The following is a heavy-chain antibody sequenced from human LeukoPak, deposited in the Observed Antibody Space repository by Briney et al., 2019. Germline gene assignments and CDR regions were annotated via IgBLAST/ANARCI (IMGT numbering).Heavy chain of an antibody. CDR2: INHSGST. CDR3: ARALPTLMIVVVMSWFDP. V-gene: IGHV4-34*01. J-gene: IGHJ5*02. D-gene: IGHD3-22*01. CDR1: GGSFSGYY. Sequence: SETLSLTCAVYGGSFSGYYWSWIRQPPGKGPEWIGEINHSGSTNYNPSLKSRVTISVDTSKNKFSLKLSSVTTADTAVYYCARALPTLMIVVVMSWFDPWGQGTLVTVSS.